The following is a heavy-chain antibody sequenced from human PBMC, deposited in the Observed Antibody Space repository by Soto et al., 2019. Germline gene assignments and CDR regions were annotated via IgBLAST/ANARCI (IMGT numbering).Heavy chain of an antibody. Sequence: ASVKVSCKASGYIFTYRYLYWVRQAPGQALEWMGWIIPYNGNTNYAQKFQDRFSITRESSLSTVYMELRSLRSDDTGMYYCARSALDDDGYHYLDSWGRGTLVTVSS. D-gene: IGHD5-18*01. V-gene: IGHV1-45*02. CDR1: GYIFTYRY. CDR2: IIPYNGNT. CDR3: ARSALDDDGYHYLDS. J-gene: IGHJ5*01.